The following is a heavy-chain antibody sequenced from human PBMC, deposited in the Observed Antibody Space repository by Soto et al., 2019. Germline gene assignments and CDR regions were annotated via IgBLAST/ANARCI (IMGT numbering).Heavy chain of an antibody. J-gene: IGHJ6*02. Sequence: SETLSLTCTVSGGSISSSSYYWGWIRQPPGKGLEWIGSIYYSGSTYYNPSLKSRVTISVDTSKNQFSLKLSSVTAADTAVYYCAGLPSRAGYYYYGMDVWGQGTTVTVSS. CDR3: AGLPSRAGYYYYGMDV. V-gene: IGHV4-39*01. CDR1: GGSISSSSYY. CDR2: IYYSGST.